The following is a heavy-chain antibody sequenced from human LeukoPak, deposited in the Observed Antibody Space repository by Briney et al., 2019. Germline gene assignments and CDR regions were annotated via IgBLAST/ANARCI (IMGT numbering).Heavy chain of an antibody. V-gene: IGHV1-69*06. CDR2: IIPIFGTA. D-gene: IGHD3-9*01. J-gene: IGHJ4*02. CDR1: GGTFSSYA. CDR3: ARSRYDILTGYDY. Sequence: SVKVSCKASGGTFSSYAISWVRQAPGQGREWMGGIIPIFGTANYAQKFQGRVTITADKSTSTAYMELSSLRSEDTAVYYCARSRYDILTGYDYWGQGTLVTVSS.